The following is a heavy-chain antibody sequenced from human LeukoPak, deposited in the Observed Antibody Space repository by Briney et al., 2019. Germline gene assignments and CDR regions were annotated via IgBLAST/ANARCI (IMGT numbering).Heavy chain of an antibody. CDR2: ISGSGGGT. D-gene: IGHD6-19*01. J-gene: IGHJ4*02. CDR3: AKSGGSSGWLY. V-gene: IGHV3-23*01. CDR1: GFTFSSSA. Sequence: GGSLRLSCAASGFTFSSSAMSWVRQAPGKGLEWLSGISGSGGGTYCADSVKGRFTISRDDSKNTLYLQMHSLRAEDTAVYYCAKSGGSSGWLYWGQGTLVTVSS.